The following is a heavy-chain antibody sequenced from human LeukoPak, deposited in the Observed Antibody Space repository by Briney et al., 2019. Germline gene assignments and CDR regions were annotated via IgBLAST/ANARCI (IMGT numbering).Heavy chain of an antibody. CDR2: ISSSSSYI. V-gene: IGHV3-21*01. Sequence: GGSLRLSCAASGFTFSKYSMNWVRQAPGKGLEWVSFISSSSSYIYYADSVKGRFTISRDNAKSSLYLQMNSLRAEDTAVYYCARETDSTLFDYWGQGTLVTVSS. D-gene: IGHD2-2*01. J-gene: IGHJ4*02. CDR3: ARETDSTLFDY. CDR1: GFTFSKYS.